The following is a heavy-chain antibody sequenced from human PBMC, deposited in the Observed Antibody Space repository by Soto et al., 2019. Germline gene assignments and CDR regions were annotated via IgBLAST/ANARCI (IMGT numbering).Heavy chain of an antibody. CDR1: GGSFSGYH. CDR2: MNDSGNT. V-gene: IGHV4-34*01. CDR3: ASPRWNYIY. Sequence: QVQLQQWGAGLLKPSETLSLTCAVSGGSFSGYHWSWIRQPPGKGLEWIGEMNDSGNTKYNASLESRVAISVDTSKGHFSLTLTSVTAADTAVYYCASPRWNYIYWGQGTLVAVSS. D-gene: IGHD1-7*01. J-gene: IGHJ4*02.